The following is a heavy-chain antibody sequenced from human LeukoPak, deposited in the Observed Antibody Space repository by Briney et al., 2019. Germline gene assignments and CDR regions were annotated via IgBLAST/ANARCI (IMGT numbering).Heavy chain of an antibody. CDR1: GYSFSNYW. Sequence: GESLKISCQASGYSFSNYWIGWVRQMPGKGLEWMGIIYPGDSDTRYSPSVQGQVTISVDKSINTAYLQWSSLRASDSAMYYCARRAARGISAAGTDCWGQGTLVTVSS. CDR3: ARRAARGISAAGTDC. D-gene: IGHD6-13*01. J-gene: IGHJ4*02. CDR2: IYPGDSDT. V-gene: IGHV5-51*01.